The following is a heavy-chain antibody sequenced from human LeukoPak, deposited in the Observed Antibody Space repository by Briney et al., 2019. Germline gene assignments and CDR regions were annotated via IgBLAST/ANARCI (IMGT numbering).Heavy chain of an antibody. CDR3: DTGLVTGTSR. CDR1: RITFRIAW. D-gene: IGHD1-1*01. Sequence: GGSLRLSCAVSRITFRIAWMSWVRQAPGKGLEWVARIRSKTEGETKEYAASVKGRFTISRDDSRSRLYLQMNSLKTEDTAVYYCDTGLVTGTSRWGQGTLVTVST. CDR2: IRSKTEGETK. V-gene: IGHV3-15*01. J-gene: IGHJ4*02.